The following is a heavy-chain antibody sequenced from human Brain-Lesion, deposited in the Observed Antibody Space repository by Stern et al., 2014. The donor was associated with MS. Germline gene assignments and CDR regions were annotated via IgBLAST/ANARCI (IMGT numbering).Heavy chain of an antibody. J-gene: IGHJ5*02. CDR1: GGSVSSTSYA. CDR2: IYYSGNT. V-gene: IGHV4-39*01. D-gene: IGHD2-15*01. Sequence: VQLVESGPGLVKPSETLSLTCTVAGGSVSSTSYAWAWIRQPPGKGLEWIGTIYYSGNTYYSPSLQSRLTLSLDTSKNQFSLPLRSVTAADTAVYYCAGEEDIRYCSGGSCTGNWFDPWGQGTLVTVSS. CDR3: AGEEDIRYCSGGSCTGNWFDP.